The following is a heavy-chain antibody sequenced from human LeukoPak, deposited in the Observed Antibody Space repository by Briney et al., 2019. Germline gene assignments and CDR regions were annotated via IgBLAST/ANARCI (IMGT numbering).Heavy chain of an antibody. Sequence: SQTLSLTCTVSGGSISSGDYYWSWIRQPPGKGLEWIGYIYYSGSTYYNPSLKSRVTISVDTSKNQFSLKLSSVTAADTAVYYCARGVTGYSYYFDYWGQGTLVTVSS. D-gene: IGHD3-9*01. CDR1: GGSISSGDYY. CDR3: ARGVTGYSYYFDY. CDR2: IYYSGST. J-gene: IGHJ4*02. V-gene: IGHV4-30-4*01.